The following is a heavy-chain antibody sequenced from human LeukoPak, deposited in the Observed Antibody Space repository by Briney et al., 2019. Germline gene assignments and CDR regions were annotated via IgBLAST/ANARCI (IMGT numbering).Heavy chain of an antibody. V-gene: IGHV4-39*07. Sequence: SETLSLTCTVSGGSISSSSYYWGWIRQPPGKGLEWIGSIYYSGSTYYNPSLKSRVTISVDTSKNQFSLKLSSVTAADTAVYYCARNPSSSGWLFDYWGQGTLVTVSS. D-gene: IGHD6-19*01. CDR2: IYYSGST. J-gene: IGHJ4*02. CDR1: GGSISSSSYY. CDR3: ARNPSSSGWLFDY.